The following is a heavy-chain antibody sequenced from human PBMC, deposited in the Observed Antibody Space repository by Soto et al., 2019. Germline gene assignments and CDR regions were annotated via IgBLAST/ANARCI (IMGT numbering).Heavy chain of an antibody. Sequence: QVQLQESGPGLVKPSETLSLTCTVSGGSISSYYWSWIRQPPGKGLEWIGYIYYSGSTNYNPSLKSRVTISVDTSKNQFSLKLSSVTAADMAVYYCARRYGVYFDYWGQGTLVTVSS. V-gene: IGHV4-59*08. J-gene: IGHJ4*02. CDR3: ARRYGVYFDY. D-gene: IGHD4-17*01. CDR1: GGSISSYY. CDR2: IYYSGST.